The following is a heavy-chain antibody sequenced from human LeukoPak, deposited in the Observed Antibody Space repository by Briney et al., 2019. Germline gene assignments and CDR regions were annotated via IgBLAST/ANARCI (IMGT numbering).Heavy chain of an antibody. Sequence: SETLFLTCTVSGGSISSYCSSWIRQPPGKGLQWIGYIYYSGSTNYNPSLKSRVTISVDTSKNQFSLKLSSVTAADTAVYYCARVGRDGYNPDYWGQGTLVTVSS. CDR3: ARVGRDGYNPDY. D-gene: IGHD5-24*01. CDR2: IYYSGST. CDR1: GGSISSYC. V-gene: IGHV4-59*01. J-gene: IGHJ4*02.